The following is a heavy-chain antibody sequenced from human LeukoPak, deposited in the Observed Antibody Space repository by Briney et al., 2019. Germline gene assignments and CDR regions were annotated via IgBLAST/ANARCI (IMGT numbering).Heavy chain of an antibody. CDR3: VKDEGGVQLAY. J-gene: IGHJ4*02. Sequence: GGSLRLSCTVSGFTVSSNSMSWVRQAPGKGLEWVSFIYSGGNTHYSDSVKGRFTISRDNSKNTLYLQMNSLRADDTAVYYCVKDEGGVQLAYWGQGTLVTVSS. CDR1: GFTVSSNS. CDR2: IYSGGNT. V-gene: IGHV3-53*01. D-gene: IGHD1-1*01.